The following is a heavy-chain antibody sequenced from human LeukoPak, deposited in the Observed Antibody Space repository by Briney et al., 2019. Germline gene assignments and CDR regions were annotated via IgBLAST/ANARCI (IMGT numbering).Heavy chain of an antibody. CDR3: ARDNPYFPRYDPSLGPLNY. J-gene: IGHJ4*02. D-gene: IGHD2/OR15-2a*01. V-gene: IGHV1-46*01. Sequence: ASVRFSCKASGYTFTSYYMHWVRQAPGQGLEWMGIINPSGGSTSDAQKFQGRVTMTRDMSTSTVYMELSSLRSEDTAVYYCARDNPYFPRYDPSLGPLNYWGQGTLVTVSS. CDR1: GYTFTSYY. CDR2: INPSGGST.